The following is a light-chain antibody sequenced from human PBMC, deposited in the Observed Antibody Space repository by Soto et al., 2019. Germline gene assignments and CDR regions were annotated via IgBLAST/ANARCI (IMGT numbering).Light chain of an antibody. J-gene: IGLJ1*01. CDR3: QSYDSSLSGSTV. CDR1: NGDVGSYDL. CDR2: EVN. V-gene: IGLV2-14*02. Sequence: QSALTQPASVSGSPGQSITISCTGTNGDVGSYDLVSWYQRYPGEAPKLIIYEVNKRPSGISNRFSGSKSGTSASLAITGPQAEDEADYYCQSYDSSLSGSTVFGTGTKVTVL.